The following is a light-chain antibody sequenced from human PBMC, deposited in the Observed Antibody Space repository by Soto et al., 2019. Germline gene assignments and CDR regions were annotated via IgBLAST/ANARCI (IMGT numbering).Light chain of an antibody. Sequence: QSALTQPASVSGSPGQSITISCTGTGNDIGGYNYVSWYQQHPGKAPQLMIYEATDRPSGVSSRFSGSKSGSTASLTISGLQAEDEADYYCSSYTSSATWVFGGGTKLTVL. V-gene: IGLV2-14*01. CDR2: EAT. CDR3: SSYTSSATWV. J-gene: IGLJ3*02. CDR1: GNDIGGYNY.